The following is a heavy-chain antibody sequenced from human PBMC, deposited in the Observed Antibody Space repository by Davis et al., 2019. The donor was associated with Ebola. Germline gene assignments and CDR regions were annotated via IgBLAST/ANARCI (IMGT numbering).Heavy chain of an antibody. D-gene: IGHD1-26*01. CDR1: GFTFSSYS. Sequence: GGSLRLSCAASGFTFSSYSMNWVRQAPGKGLEWVSSISSSSSYIYYADSLKGRFTISRDNAKNSLYLQMNSLRAEDTAVYYCARGGSWGLGGEDYWGQGTLVTVSS. V-gene: IGHV3-21*01. J-gene: IGHJ4*02. CDR2: ISSSSSYI. CDR3: ARGGSWGLGGEDY.